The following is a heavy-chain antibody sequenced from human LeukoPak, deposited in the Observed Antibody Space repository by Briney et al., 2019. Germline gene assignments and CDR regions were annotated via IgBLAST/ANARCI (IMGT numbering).Heavy chain of an antibody. CDR2: IYYSGST. CDR1: SGSISSGRYY. D-gene: IGHD4-17*01. J-gene: IGHJ5*02. V-gene: IGHV4-61*01. Sequence: PSQTLSLTCTVSSGSISSGRYYWSWIRQPPGKGLEWIGYIYYSGSTNYNPSLKSRVTISVDTSKNQFSLKLSSVTAADTAVYYCARVDYGDSKPLTYNWFDPWGQGTLVTVSS. CDR3: ARVDYGDSKPLTYNWFDP.